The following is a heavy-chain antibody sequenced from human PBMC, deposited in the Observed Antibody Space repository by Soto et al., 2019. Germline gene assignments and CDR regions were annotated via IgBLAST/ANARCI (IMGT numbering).Heavy chain of an antibody. CDR2: IVPDGSRA. J-gene: IGHJ3*02. Sequence: QVQLVESGGDVVQPGRSLRLSCTASGSTLSTYDILWVRQAPGRGLEWVAHIVPDGSRAYYADSVKGRFTISRDNARNTVYLQLDSLRPEDTAVYHCVRGPSHGAFDIWGQGTLVTVSS. CDR3: VRGPSHGAFDI. V-gene: IGHV3-30-3*01. CDR1: GSTLSTYD.